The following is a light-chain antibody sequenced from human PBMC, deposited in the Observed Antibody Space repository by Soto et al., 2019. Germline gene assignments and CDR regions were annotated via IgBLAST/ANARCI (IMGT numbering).Light chain of an antibody. J-gene: IGKJ1*01. CDR3: QQYNIYSGT. CDR2: NAS. V-gene: IGKV3-15*01. Sequence: KSHTPATQSVSTGGRATLSCRASQSISDTLAWYQQRPGQAPKLLIYNASKRATGFPARFSGSGSGTDFTLTISSLQSDDFAAYYCQQYNIYSGTFGQGTKVDIK. CDR1: QSISDT.